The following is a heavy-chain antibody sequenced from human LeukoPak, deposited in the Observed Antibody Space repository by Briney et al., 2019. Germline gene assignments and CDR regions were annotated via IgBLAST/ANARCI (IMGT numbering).Heavy chain of an antibody. D-gene: IGHD3-3*01. CDR3: SHSGRNDLWRGTF. CDR2: ITRKSYGGTT. J-gene: IGHJ4*02. V-gene: IGHV3-49*04. Sequence: PGRSLRLSCTASGHTSDDYTVTWVRQAPGKGLEWVGFITRKSYGGTTEYAASVKGRFTISRDDSKSIAFLEMSSLKTEDTGVYCCSHSGRNDLWRGTFWGQGTVVIVST. CDR1: GHTSDDYT.